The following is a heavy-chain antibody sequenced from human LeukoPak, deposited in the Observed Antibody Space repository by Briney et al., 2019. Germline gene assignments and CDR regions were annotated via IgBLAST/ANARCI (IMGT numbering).Heavy chain of an antibody. Sequence: SETPSLTCAVYGGSFSGYYWSWIRQPPGKGLEWIGEINHSGSTNYNPSLKSRVTISVKTSKNQFSLKLSSVTAADTAVYYCARVTGYMIEDYFDYWGQGTLVTVSS. CDR2: INHSGST. V-gene: IGHV4-34*01. CDR3: ARVTGYMIEDYFDY. D-gene: IGHD3-22*01. CDR1: GGSFSGYY. J-gene: IGHJ4*02.